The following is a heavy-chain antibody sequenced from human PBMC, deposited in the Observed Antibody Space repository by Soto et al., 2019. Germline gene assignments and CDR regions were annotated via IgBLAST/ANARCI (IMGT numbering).Heavy chain of an antibody. J-gene: IGHJ4*02. V-gene: IGHV3-23*01. CDR2: ISGSGGST. CDR1: GFXCSGFA. Sequence: GLPRLCYAAAGFXCSGFAMRWVRQAPGKGLEWVSAISGSGGSTYYADSVKGRFTISRDNSENTLYLQMNSLRAEDTAVYYCAKGARSVAGTRVYYFDYWGQGTLVTVSS. CDR3: AKGARSVAGTRVYYFDY. D-gene: IGHD6-19*01.